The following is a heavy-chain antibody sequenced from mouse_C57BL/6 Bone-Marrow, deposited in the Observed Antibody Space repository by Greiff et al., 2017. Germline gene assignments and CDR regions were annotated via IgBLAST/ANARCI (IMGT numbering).Heavy chain of an antibody. Sequence: EVKLVESGAELVRPGASVKLSCTASGFNIKDDYMHWVKQRPEQGLEWIGWIDPENGDTEYASKFQGKATITADTSSNTAYLQLSSLPSEDTAVYYCTTGLLAYWGQGTLVTVSA. CDR2: IDPENGDT. CDR3: TTGLLAY. CDR1: GFNIKDDY. J-gene: IGHJ3*01. D-gene: IGHD3-1*01. V-gene: IGHV14-4*01.